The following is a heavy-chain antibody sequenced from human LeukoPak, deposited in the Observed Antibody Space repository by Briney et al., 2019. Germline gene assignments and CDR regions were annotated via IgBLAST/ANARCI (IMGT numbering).Heavy chain of an antibody. Sequence: PGGSLRLSCAASGFTFSSYAMHWVRQAPGKGLEWVAVISYDGSNKYYADSVEGRFTISRDNSKNTLYLQMNSLRAEDTAVYYCAASIPPASWGQGTLVTVSS. D-gene: IGHD2-21*01. CDR1: GFTFSSYA. V-gene: IGHV3-30*04. CDR3: AASIPPAS. CDR2: ISYDGSNK. J-gene: IGHJ5*02.